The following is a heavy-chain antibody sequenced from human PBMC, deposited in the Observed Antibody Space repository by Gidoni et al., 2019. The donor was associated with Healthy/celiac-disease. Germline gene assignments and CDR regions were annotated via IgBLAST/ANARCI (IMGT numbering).Heavy chain of an antibody. CDR2: IYSGGST. CDR3: AREYDYVWGSYRSRGAFDI. D-gene: IGHD3-16*02. V-gene: IGHV3-53*01. CDR1: GFTVSSNY. J-gene: IGHJ3*02. Sequence: EVQLVESGGGLIQPGGSLRLSCAASGFTVSSNYMSWVRQAPGKGLEWVSVIYSGGSTYYADSVKGRFTISRDNSKNTLYLQMNSLRAEDTAVYYCAREYDYVWGSYRSRGAFDIWGQGTMVTVSS.